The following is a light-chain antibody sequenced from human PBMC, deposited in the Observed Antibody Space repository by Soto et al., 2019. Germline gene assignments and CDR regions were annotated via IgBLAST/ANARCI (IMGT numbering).Light chain of an antibody. V-gene: IGLV2-8*01. CDR3: SSYAGSNKLL. Sequence: QSALTQPPSASGSPGQSVTISCTGTSSDVGGYNYVSWYQQHPGKAPKLMIYEVSKRPSGVPDRFSGSKSGNTASLTVSGLQAEDEADDYCSSYAGSNKLLFGGGTELTVL. CDR1: SSDVGGYNY. J-gene: IGLJ2*01. CDR2: EVS.